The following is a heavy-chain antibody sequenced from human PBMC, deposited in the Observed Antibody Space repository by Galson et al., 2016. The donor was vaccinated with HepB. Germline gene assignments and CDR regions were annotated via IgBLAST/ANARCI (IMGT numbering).Heavy chain of an antibody. D-gene: IGHD6-19*01. Sequence: SLRLSCAASGFTFSSYGMHWVRQAPGKGLEWVAAISYDGSHKYYADSVKGRFTISRDNSKNTVYLQANSLRAVDTAVYYCGKRIPVAGSWGGGLDYWGQGTLVTVSS. V-gene: IGHV3-30*18. J-gene: IGHJ4*02. CDR1: GFTFSSYG. CDR3: GKRIPVAGSWGGGLDY. CDR2: ISYDGSHK.